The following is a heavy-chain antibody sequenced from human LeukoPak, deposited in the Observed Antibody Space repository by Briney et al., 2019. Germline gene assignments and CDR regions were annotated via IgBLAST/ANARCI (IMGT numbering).Heavy chain of an antibody. D-gene: IGHD3-10*01. J-gene: IGHJ5*02. Sequence: GGSLRLSCAASGFTVSSNYMSWVRQAPGKGLEWVAVIWYDGSNKYYADSVKGRFTISRDNSKNTLYLQMNSLRAEDTAVYYCARDLFKAMVRGGGGFDPWGQGTLVTVSS. CDR1: GFTVSSNY. CDR2: IWYDGSNK. V-gene: IGHV3-33*08. CDR3: ARDLFKAMVRGGGGFDP.